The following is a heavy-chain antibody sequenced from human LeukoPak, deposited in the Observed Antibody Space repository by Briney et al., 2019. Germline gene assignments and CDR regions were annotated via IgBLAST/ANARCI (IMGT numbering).Heavy chain of an antibody. J-gene: IGHJ3*02. CDR2: ISGSGGST. CDR3: AKDRDGDYARDAFDI. D-gene: IGHD4-17*01. Sequence: GGSLRLSCAASGFTFSSYAMSWVRQAPGKGLEWVSAISGSGGSTYYADSVKGGFTISRDNSKNTLYLQMNSLRAEDTAVYYCAKDRDGDYARDAFDIWGQGTMVTVSS. V-gene: IGHV3-23*01. CDR1: GFTFSSYA.